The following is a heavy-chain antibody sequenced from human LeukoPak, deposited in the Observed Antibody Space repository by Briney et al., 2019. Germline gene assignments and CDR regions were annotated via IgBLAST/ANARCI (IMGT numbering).Heavy chain of an antibody. J-gene: IGHJ4*02. CDR1: GGSISSSNW. CDR3: GRDSGYSSGWYQDY. V-gene: IGHV4-4*02. CDR2: IYHSGST. D-gene: IGHD6-19*01. Sequence: SGTLSLTCAVSGGSISSSNWWSWVRQPPGKGLEWIGEIYHSGSTNYNPSLKSRVTISVDKSKNQSSLKLSSVTAADTAVYYCGRDSGYSSGWYQDYWGQGTLVTVSS.